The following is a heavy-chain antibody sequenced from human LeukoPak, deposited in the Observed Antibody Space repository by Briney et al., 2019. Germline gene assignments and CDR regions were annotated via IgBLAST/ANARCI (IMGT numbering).Heavy chain of an antibody. D-gene: IGHD3-22*01. CDR1: GGSFSGYY. V-gene: IGHV4-34*01. J-gene: IGHJ4*02. CDR3: ARSPYYDSSGCFDY. Sequence: SETLSLTCAVYGGSFSGYYWSWIRQPPGKGLEWIGEINHSGSTNYNPSLKSRVTISVDTSKNQFSLKLSSVTAADTAVYYCARSPYYDSSGCFDYWGQGTLVTVSS. CDR2: INHSGST.